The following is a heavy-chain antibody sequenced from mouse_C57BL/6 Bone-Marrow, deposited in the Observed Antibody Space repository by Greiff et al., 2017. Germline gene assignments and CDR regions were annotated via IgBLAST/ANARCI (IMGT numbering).Heavy chain of an antibody. D-gene: IGHD2-10*01. J-gene: IGHJ4*01. CDR1: GFNIKDDY. V-gene: IGHV14-4*01. CDR3: TTAGFLPGYAMDY. Sequence: VQLQQSGAELVRPGASVKLSCTASGFNIKDDYMHWVKQRPEQGLEWIGWIDPENGDTEYASKFQGKATITADTSSNTAYLQLSSLTSEDTAVYYCTTAGFLPGYAMDYWGQGTSVTVSS. CDR2: IDPENGDT.